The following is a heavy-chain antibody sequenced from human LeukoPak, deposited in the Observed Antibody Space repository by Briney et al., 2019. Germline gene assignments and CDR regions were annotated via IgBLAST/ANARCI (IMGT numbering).Heavy chain of an antibody. CDR2: ITSGDFV. V-gene: IGHV3-69-1*01. D-gene: IGHD3-10*01. J-gene: IGHJ6*03. CDR3: ARGGFNMVRGVIIPSNSYFYYMDI. Sequence: GGSLRLSCAASGFTFSAYSMNWVRQAPGKGLEWVSSITSGDFVYFADSLKGRFTISRDNAKSSLYLQINSLRADDTAFYYCARGGFNMVRGVIIPSNSYFYYMDIWGKGTTVTVSS. CDR1: GFTFSAYS.